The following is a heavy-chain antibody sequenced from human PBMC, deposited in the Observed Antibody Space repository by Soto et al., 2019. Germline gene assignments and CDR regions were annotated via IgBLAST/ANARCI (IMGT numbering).Heavy chain of an antibody. V-gene: IGHV4-59*08. CDR1: GGSISSYY. CDR3: ARLGANYYYMDV. Sequence: SETLSLTCTVSGGSISSYYWSWIRQPPGKGLEWIGYIYYSGSTNYNPSLKSRVTISVDTSKNQFSLKLSSVTAADTAVYYCARLGANYYYMDVWGKGTTVTVSS. J-gene: IGHJ6*03. CDR2: IYYSGST.